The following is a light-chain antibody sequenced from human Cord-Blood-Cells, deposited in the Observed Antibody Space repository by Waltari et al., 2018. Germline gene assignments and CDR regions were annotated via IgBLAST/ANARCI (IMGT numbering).Light chain of an antibody. CDR2: DVS. CDR1: SSAVGGYNY. Sequence: QSDLTQPASVSGSPGQSITISCTGTSSAVGGYNYVSWYQQHPGKAPKLMIYDVSNRPSGVSNRFSGSKSGNTASLTISGLQAEDEADYYCSSYTSSSTLVFGTGTKVTVL. V-gene: IGLV2-14*01. J-gene: IGLJ1*01. CDR3: SSYTSSSTLV.